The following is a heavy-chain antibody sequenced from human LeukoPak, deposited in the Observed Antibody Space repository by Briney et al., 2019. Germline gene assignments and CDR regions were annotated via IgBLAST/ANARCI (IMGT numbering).Heavy chain of an antibody. V-gene: IGHV3-15*01. CDR2: IKSKTDGGTT. J-gene: IGHJ4*02. D-gene: IGHD3-10*01. CDR3: TTGPYDYGSGTYYH. Sequence: GGSLRLSCAASGFTFSNAWMSWVRQAPGKGREGVGRIKSKTDGGTTDYAAPVKGRFTISRDDSKNTLYVQMNSLKTEDTAMYYCTTGPYDYGSGTYYHWGQVTLVTV. CDR1: GFTFSNAW.